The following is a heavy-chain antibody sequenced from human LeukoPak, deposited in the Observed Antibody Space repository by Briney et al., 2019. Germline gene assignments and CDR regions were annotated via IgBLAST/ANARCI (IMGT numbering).Heavy chain of an antibody. V-gene: IGHV4-34*01. CDR3: ARSGDYGDYGQNYYYYGMDV. CDR2: INHSGST. Sequence: PSEILSLTCAVYGGSFSGYYWSWIRQPPGKGLEWIGEINHSGSTNYNPSLKSRVTISVDTSKNQFSLKLSSVTAADTAVYYCARSGDYGDYGQNYYYYGMDVWGKGTTVTVSS. D-gene: IGHD4-17*01. CDR1: GGSFSGYY. J-gene: IGHJ6*04.